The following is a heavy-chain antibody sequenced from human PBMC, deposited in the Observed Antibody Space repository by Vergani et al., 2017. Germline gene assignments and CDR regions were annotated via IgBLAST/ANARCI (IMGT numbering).Heavy chain of an antibody. CDR1: GGSISSGGYY. V-gene: IGHV4-39*07. Sequence: QVQLQESGPGLVKPSQTLSLTCTVSGGSISSGGYYWSWIRQHPGKGLEWIGSIYHSGSTYYNPSLKSRVTISVDTSKNQFSLKLSSVTAADTAVYYCARLHSSGWYSAPEGWGQGTLVTVSS. CDR2: IYHSGST. J-gene: IGHJ4*02. CDR3: ARLHSSGWYSAPEG. D-gene: IGHD6-19*01.